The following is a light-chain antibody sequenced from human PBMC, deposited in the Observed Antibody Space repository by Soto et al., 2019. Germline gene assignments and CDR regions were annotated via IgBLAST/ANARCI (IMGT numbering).Light chain of an antibody. CDR3: QQSNNWPPT. J-gene: IGKJ5*01. Sequence: EIVMTQSPATLSVSPGERATLSCRASQSVSGNLAWYQQKPGQAPRLLIYGASTRPTGIPARFSGSGSGTEFTLTISSLPSEDFAVYYCQQSNNWPPTFGQGTRLEIK. CDR2: GAS. CDR1: QSVSGN. V-gene: IGKV3-15*01.